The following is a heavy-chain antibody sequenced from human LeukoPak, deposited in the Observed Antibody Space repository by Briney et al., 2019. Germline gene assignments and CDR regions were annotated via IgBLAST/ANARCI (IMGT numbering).Heavy chain of an antibody. V-gene: IGHV4-61*05. CDR3: AKYSYGYPNWFDP. D-gene: IGHD5-18*01. CDR2: IFYSGST. J-gene: IGHJ3*01. CDR1: GGSISSSSYY. Sequence: SETLSLTCTVSGGSISSSSYYWSWIRQPPGKGLEWIGYIFYSGSTNYNPSLKSRVTISVDTSKNQFSLKLSSVTAADTAVYYCAKYSYGYPNWFDPWGQGTMVTVSS.